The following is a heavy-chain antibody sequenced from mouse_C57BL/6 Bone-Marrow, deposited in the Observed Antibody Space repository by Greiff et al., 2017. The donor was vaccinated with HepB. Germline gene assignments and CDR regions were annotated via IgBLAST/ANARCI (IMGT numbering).Heavy chain of an antibody. V-gene: IGHV1-15*01. CDR3: TRGGFDY. Sequence: VQLQQSGAELVRPGASVTLSCKASGYTFPDYEMHWVKQTPVHGLEWIGAIDPATVGTAYNQKFKGKAILTADNSSSTAYMELRSLTSEDSAVYYCTRGGFDYWGQGTTLTVSS. J-gene: IGHJ2*01. CDR2: IDPATVGT. CDR1: GYTFPDYE.